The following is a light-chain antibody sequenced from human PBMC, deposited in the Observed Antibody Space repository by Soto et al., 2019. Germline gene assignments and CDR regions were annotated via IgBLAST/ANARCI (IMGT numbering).Light chain of an antibody. CDR3: GTWDGTLSASVV. J-gene: IGLJ2*01. CDR1: SSNIGSNY. CDR2: DSH. Sequence: QSVLTQPPSVSAAPGQTVTISCSASSSNIGSNYVSWYQQLPGAAPKLLIYDSHKRPSGIPDRFSGSKSGTSATLGITGLQTGDEADYYCGTWDGTLSASVVFCGGTKLTVL. V-gene: IGLV1-51*01.